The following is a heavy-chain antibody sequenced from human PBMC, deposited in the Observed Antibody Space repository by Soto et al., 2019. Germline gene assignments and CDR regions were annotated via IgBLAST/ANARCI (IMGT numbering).Heavy chain of an antibody. V-gene: IGHV1-58*01. CDR1: GFTFTSSA. CDR3: AATTYYYDSSGPWYFDL. D-gene: IGHD3-22*01. Sequence: QMQLVQSGPEVKKPGTSVKVSYKASGFTFTSSAVQWVRQARGQRLEWIGWIVVGSGNTNYAQKFQERVTITRDMSTSTAYMELSSLRSEDTAVYYCAATTYYYDSSGPWYFDLWGRGTLVTVSS. J-gene: IGHJ2*01. CDR2: IVVGSGNT.